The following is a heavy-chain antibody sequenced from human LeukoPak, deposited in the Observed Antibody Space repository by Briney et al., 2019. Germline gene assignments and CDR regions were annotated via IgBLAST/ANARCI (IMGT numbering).Heavy chain of an antibody. CDR3: AKDRAHIALDY. J-gene: IGHJ4*02. CDR2: ISYDGSNK. Sequence: PGRSLRLSCAASGFTFSSYGMHWVRQAPGKGLEWVAVISYDGSNKYYADSVKGRFTISRDNSKNTLYLQMNSLRAEDTAVYYCAKDRAHIALDYWGQGTLVTVSS. D-gene: IGHD2-21*01. CDR1: GFTFSSYG. V-gene: IGHV3-30*18.